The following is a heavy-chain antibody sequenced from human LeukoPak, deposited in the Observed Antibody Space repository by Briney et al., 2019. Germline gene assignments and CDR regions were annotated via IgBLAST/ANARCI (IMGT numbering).Heavy chain of an antibody. CDR3: AVLRYFDWLLLSDYGMDV. Sequence: GASVKVSCKASGYTFTSYDINWVRQATGQGLEWMGWMNPNSGNTGYAQKFQGRVTMTRNTSISTAYMELSSLRSEDTAVYYCAVLRYFDWLLLSDYGMDVWGQGTTVTVSS. V-gene: IGHV1-8*01. D-gene: IGHD3-9*01. CDR1: GYTFTSYD. J-gene: IGHJ6*02. CDR2: MNPNSGNT.